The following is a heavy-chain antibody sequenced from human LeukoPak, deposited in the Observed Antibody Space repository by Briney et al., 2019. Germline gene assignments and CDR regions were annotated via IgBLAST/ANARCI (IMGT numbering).Heavy chain of an antibody. Sequence: SETLSLTCAVSGGSISSGGYSWSWIRQPPGKGLEWIGYIYYIGSTNYNPSLKSRVTISIDTSKNQFSLKLRFVTAADTAVYYCARVRCSGGSCPYYYYYYYMDVWGKGTTVTVSS. CDR1: GGSISSGGYS. V-gene: IGHV4-61*08. CDR2: IYYIGST. CDR3: ARVRCSGGSCPYYYYYYYMDV. J-gene: IGHJ6*03. D-gene: IGHD2-15*01.